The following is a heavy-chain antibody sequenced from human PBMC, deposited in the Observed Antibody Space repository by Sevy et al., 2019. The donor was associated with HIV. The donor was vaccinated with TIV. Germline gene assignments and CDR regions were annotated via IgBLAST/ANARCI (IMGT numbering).Heavy chain of an antibody. D-gene: IGHD2-15*01. CDR2: IYSGGNT. CDR3: ATTSTPLYYYALDV. V-gene: IGHV3-53*03. Sequence: GGSLRLPCAASEFTVSSKYMSWVRQAPGKGLEWVSVIYSGGNTYYADSVKGRFTISRDISKNTLYLQMNSLRAEDTAIYYCATTSTPLYYYALDVWGQGTTVTVSS. J-gene: IGHJ6*02. CDR1: EFTVSSKY.